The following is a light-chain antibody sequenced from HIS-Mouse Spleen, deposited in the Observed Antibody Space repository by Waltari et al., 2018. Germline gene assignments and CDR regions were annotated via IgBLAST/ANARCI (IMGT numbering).Light chain of an antibody. CDR3: QQYYSYPPLT. CDR2: AAS. Sequence: AIRMTQSPSSLSASTGDRVTITFRASQGISSYLAWYQQKPGKAPKLLIYAASTLQSGVTSRFSGSGSVTDFTLTISCLQSEDFATYYCQQYYSYPPLTFGGGTKVEIK. V-gene: IGKV1-8*01. J-gene: IGKJ4*01. CDR1: QGISSY.